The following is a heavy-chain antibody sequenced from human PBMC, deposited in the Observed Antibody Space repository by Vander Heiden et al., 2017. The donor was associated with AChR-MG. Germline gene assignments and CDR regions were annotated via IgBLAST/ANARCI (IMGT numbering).Heavy chain of an antibody. V-gene: IGHV1-46*03. Sequence: QVQLVQSGAEVKKPGASVKVSCKASGYPFTSYYMHWVRQAPGQGLEWMGIINPSGGSTSYAQKFQGRVTMTRDTSTSTVYMELSSLRSEDTAVYYCAREGIAVAGFDYWGQGTLVTVSS. D-gene: IGHD6-19*01. J-gene: IGHJ4*02. CDR3: AREGIAVAGFDY. CDR1: GYPFTSYY. CDR2: INPSGGST.